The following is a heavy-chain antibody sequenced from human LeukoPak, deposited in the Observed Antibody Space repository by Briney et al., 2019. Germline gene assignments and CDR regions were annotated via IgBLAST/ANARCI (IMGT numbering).Heavy chain of an antibody. CDR3: AREAHSSSWYVGY. Sequence: GGSLRLSCAASGFTFSSYWMSWVRQAPGKGLEWVANIKQDGSEKYYVDSVKGRFIISRDNAKNSLYLQMNSLRAEDTAVYYCAREAHSSSWYVGYWGQGTLVTVSS. CDR1: GFTFSSYW. J-gene: IGHJ4*02. CDR2: IKQDGSEK. V-gene: IGHV3-7*01. D-gene: IGHD6-13*01.